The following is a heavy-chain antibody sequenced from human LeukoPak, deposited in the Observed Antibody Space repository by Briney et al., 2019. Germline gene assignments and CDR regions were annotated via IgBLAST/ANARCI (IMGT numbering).Heavy chain of an antibody. CDR1: GASISNYY. V-gene: IGHV4-4*07. D-gene: IGHD3-16*02. CDR3: ARGAVVNGMDV. J-gene: IGHJ6*02. Sequence: PSETLSLTCIVSGASISNYYWSWIRQPAGKGPEWIGRIYNGGSTNYNSSLRSRITMSLDTSKNQFSLKLSSVTAADTAVYYCARGAVVNGMDVWGQGTTVTVSS. CDR2: IYNGGST.